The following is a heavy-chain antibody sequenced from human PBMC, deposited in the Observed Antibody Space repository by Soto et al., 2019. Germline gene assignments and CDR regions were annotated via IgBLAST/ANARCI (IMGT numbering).Heavy chain of an antibody. J-gene: IGHJ6*02. V-gene: IGHV3-53*01. CDR2: IYSGGST. CDR1: GFTVSSNY. Sequence: EVQLVESGGGLIQPGGSLRLSCAASGFTVSSNYMSWVRQAPGKGLEWVSVIYSGGSTYYADSVKGRFTISRDNSKNTLYLQMNSLRAEDTAVYYCAREQSYFYYGMDVWDQGTTVTVSS. CDR3: AREQSYFYYGMDV.